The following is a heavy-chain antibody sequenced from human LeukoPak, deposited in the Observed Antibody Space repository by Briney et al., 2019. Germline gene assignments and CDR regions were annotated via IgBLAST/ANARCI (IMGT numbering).Heavy chain of an antibody. CDR3: ARDREGPYDAFDI. CDR2: INPNSGGT. V-gene: IGHV1-2*02. Sequence: GASVKVSCRASGYTFTGYYMHWVRQAPGQGLEWMGWINPNSGGTNYAQKFQGRVTMTRDTSISTAYMELSRLRSDDTAVYYCARDREGPYDAFDIWGQGTMVTVSS. CDR1: GYTFTGYY. J-gene: IGHJ3*02. D-gene: IGHD1-26*01.